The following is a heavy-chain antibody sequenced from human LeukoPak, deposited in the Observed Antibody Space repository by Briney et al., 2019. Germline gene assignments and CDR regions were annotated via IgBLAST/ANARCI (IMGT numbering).Heavy chain of an antibody. J-gene: IGHJ4*02. V-gene: IGHV4-59*01. Sequence: PSETLSLTCTASGGSIRNYYWSWIRQPPGKGLEWIGYIYYSGSTNYNPSLKSRVTISVDTSKNQFSLKLSSVTAADTAVYYCARAVRFYGDYFDYWGQGTLVTVSS. D-gene: IGHD4-17*01. CDR2: IYYSGST. CDR3: ARAVRFYGDYFDY. CDR1: GGSIRNYY.